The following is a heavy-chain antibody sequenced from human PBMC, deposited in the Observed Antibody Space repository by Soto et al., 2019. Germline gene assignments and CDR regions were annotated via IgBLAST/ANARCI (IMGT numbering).Heavy chain of an antibody. Sequence: ASVKVSCKASGYTFTSYGISWVRQAPGQGLEWMGWISAYNGNTNYAQKLQGRVTMTTDTSTSTAYMELRSLRSDDTAVYYCARAPNYYDSSGHGFDPWGQGTLVTVSS. J-gene: IGHJ5*02. V-gene: IGHV1-18*04. CDR1: GYTFTSYG. CDR2: ISAYNGNT. D-gene: IGHD3-22*01. CDR3: ARAPNYYDSSGHGFDP.